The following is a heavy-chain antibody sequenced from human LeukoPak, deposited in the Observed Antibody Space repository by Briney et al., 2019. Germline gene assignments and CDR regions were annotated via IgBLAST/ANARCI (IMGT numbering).Heavy chain of an antibody. CDR1: GGSISSYY. V-gene: IGHV4-59*08. CDR2: IYYSGST. J-gene: IGHJ4*02. CDR3: ARRRAVAGPIDY. Sequence: SETQSLTCTVSGGSISSYYWSWIRQPPGKGLEWIGYIYYSGSTNYNPSLKSRVTISVDTSKNQFSLKLSSVTAADTAVYYCARRRAVAGPIDYWGQGTLVTVSS. D-gene: IGHD6-19*01.